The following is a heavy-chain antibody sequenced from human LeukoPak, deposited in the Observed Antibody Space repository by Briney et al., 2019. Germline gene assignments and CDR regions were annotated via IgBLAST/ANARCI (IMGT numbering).Heavy chain of an antibody. CDR2: IYSSGST. CDR1: GGSINSYY. J-gene: IGHJ4*02. Sequence: SETLSLTCTVSGGSINSYYWTWVRQPPGKGLEWIGYIYSSGSTNYHPSLKRRVPISVDTAKNHCSLDPTSVTAADTAFYYCARSGTAAGRRDYWGQGTLVTVSS. CDR3: ARSGTAAGRRDY. D-gene: IGHD6-13*01. V-gene: IGHV4-59*01.